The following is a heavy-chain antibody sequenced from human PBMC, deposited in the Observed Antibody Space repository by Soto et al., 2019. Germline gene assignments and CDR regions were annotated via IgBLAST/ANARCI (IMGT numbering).Heavy chain of an antibody. D-gene: IGHD3-16*01. Sequence: EVQLLESGGGLEQPGGSLRRSCEAAGFHFNSYAIRWVRQAPGKGLEWVSAISGSRGTTYYAGSLKGRFSISRDNSKNRAYQQMSILRAEDTVVYYHAEESSNWPGAPFLDYWCKGTPVTVSS. CDR3: AEESSNWPGAPFLDY. CDR1: GFHFNSYA. J-gene: IGHJ4*02. V-gene: IGHV3-23*01. CDR2: ISGSRGTT.